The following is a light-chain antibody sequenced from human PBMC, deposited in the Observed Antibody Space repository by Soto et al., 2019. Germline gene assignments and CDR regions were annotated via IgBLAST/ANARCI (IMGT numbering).Light chain of an antibody. J-gene: IGLJ1*01. V-gene: IGLV2-14*01. CDR3: SSYTTSTTEV. CDR2: DLS. Sequence: QSALTQPASVSGCPGQSITISCTGTSSDVGAYNYVSWYQQYPGKAPKLLIFDLSARPSGVSNRFSASKSRSTASLTISGLQPEDEADYYCSSYTTSTTEVFGTGTKLTVL. CDR1: SSDVGAYNY.